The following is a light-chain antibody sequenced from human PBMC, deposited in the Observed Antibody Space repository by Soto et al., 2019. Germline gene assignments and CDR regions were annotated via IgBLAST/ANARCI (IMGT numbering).Light chain of an antibody. J-gene: IGLJ1*01. CDR2: DVS. V-gene: IGLV2-14*01. CDR1: SSDVGGYNY. CDR3: SSYTSSSTLVYV. Sequence: QSALTQPASVSGSPGQSITISCTGTSSDVGGYNYVSWYQQHPGKAPKLMIYDVSNRPSGVSNRFSGSKSGNTASLTISGLRAEDEADYYCSSYTSSSTLVYVFGIGTKLTVL.